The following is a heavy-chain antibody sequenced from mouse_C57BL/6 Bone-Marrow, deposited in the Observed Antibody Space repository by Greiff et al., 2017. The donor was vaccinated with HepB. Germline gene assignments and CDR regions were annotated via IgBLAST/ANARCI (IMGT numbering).Heavy chain of an antibody. CDR2: IYPGSGNT. CDR1: GYTFTSYT. J-gene: IGHJ4*01. D-gene: IGHD1-1*01. Sequence: QVQLQQSGAELARPGASVKMSCKASGYTFTSYTMHWVKQRPGQGLEWIGWIYPGSGNTKYNEKFKGKATLTADTSSSTAYMQLSSLTSEDSAVYYCARRGFYYGSPYAMDYWGQGTSVTVSS. CDR3: ARRGFYYGSPYAMDY. V-gene: IGHV1-4*01.